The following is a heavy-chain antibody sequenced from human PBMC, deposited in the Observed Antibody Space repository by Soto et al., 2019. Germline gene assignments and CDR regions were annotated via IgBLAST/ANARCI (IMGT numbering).Heavy chain of an antibody. V-gene: IGHV3-23*01. CDR1: GFTFSSYA. D-gene: IGHD3-3*01. CDR3: AKDPFFGVVVIYFDY. Sequence: HPGGSPRLSCAASGFTFSSYAMSWFGQAPGKGLEWVSAISGSGGSTYYADSVKGRFTISRDNSKNTLYLQMNSLRAEDTAVYYCAKDPFFGVVVIYFDYWGQGTLVTVSS. J-gene: IGHJ4*01. CDR2: ISGSGGST.